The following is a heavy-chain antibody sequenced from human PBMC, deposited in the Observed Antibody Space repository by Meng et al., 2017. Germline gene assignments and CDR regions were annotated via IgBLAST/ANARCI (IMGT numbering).Heavy chain of an antibody. Sequence: QLRGQGPELVAPSQALSPTWTVSVGSSGGGGYYWSGNRQHPGKRLAWIGFVYYSGITYYSPTLKSLVTMSVYTSKSQFSLKLFSVTAASTAVDYCAIADRRVGSYGPNWFDPWGQGTLVTVSS. J-gene: IGHJ5*02. D-gene: IGHD5-18*01. V-gene: IGHV4-31*01. CDR2: VYYSGIT. CDR3: AIADRRVGSYGPNWFDP. CDR1: VGSSGGGGYY.